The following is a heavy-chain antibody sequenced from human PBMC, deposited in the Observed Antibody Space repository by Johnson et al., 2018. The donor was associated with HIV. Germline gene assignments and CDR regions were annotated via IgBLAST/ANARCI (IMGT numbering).Heavy chain of an antibody. D-gene: IGHD6-13*01. CDR1: GFTFSSYA. CDR2: ISSSGSTI. V-gene: IGHV3-48*04. Sequence: EVQLVESGGGVVQPGRSLRLSCAASGFTFSSYAMSWVRQAPGKGLEWVSYISSSGSTIYYADSVKGRFTISRDNAKNSLYLQMNSLRAEDTALYYCARDQLGRLPCAFDIWGQGTMVTVSS. J-gene: IGHJ3*02. CDR3: ARDQLGRLPCAFDI.